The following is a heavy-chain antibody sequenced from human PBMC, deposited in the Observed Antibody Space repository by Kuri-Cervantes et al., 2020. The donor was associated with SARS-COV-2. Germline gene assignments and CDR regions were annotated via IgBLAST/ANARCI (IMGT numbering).Heavy chain of an antibody. CDR3: AKSRLTTYFGPAEYFQH. CDR1: GFTVSSNY. Sequence: GESLKISCAASGFTVSSNYMSWARQAPGKGLEWVSVIYSGGSTYYADSVKGRFTISRDNSKNTLYLQMNSLRAEDTAVYYCAKSRLTTYFGPAEYFQHWGQGTLVTVSS. J-gene: IGHJ1*01. D-gene: IGHD3-9*01. V-gene: IGHV3-53*01. CDR2: IYSGGST.